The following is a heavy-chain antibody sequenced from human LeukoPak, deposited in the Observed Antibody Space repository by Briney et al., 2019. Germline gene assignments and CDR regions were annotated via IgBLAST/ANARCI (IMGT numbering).Heavy chain of an antibody. CDR2: INPNSGGT. V-gene: IGHV1-2*02. J-gene: IGHJ6*03. CDR3: ARARTYYMDV. CDR1: GYTFTGYY. Sequence: GASVKVSCKASGYTFTGYYMHWVRQAPGQGLEWMGWINPNSGGTNYAQKFQGRVTMTRDTSISTAYMELSSLRSEDTAVYYRARARTYYMDVWGKGTTVTVSS.